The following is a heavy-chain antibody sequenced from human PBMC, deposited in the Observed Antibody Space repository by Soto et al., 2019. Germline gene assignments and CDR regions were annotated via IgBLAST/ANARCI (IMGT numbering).Heavy chain of an antibody. CDR3: ARGPFDYGDYVDYYYYGMDV. CDR2: INAGNGNT. V-gene: IGHV1-3*01. J-gene: IGHJ6*02. D-gene: IGHD4-17*01. CDR1: GYRFTSYA. Sequence: ASVKVACKASGYRFTSYAMHWVRQDPGQRLEWMGWINAGNGNTKYSQKFQGRVTITRDTSASTAYMELSSLRSEDTAVYYCARGPFDYGDYVDYYYYGMDVWGQGTTVTVSS.